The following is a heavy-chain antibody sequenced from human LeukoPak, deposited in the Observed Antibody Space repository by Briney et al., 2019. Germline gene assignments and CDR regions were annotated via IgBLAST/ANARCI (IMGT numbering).Heavy chain of an antibody. V-gene: IGHV3-30*02. CDR1: GFTFSSYG. J-gene: IGHJ6*03. CDR2: IRYGGSNK. Sequence: GGSLRLSCAASGFTFSSYGMHWVRQAPGKGLEWVAFIRYGGSNKYYADSVKGRSTITRDNSNNTLYLQMNSLRAEDTAVYYCAKDPVRSYRSSWYRPTPLYHMDAWGKGTTVTISS. CDR3: AKDPVRSYRSSWYRPTPLYHMDA. D-gene: IGHD6-13*01.